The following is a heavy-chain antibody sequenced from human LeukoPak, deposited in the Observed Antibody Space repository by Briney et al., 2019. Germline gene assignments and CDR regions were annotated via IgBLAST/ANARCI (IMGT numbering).Heavy chain of an antibody. CDR1: GFTFSSYE. J-gene: IGHJ3*02. CDR2: ISISGSTI. V-gene: IGHV3-48*03. CDR3: ARGAYGISDI. D-gene: IGHD3-9*01. Sequence: GGSLRLSCAASGFTFSSYEMNWVRQAPGKGLEWVSYISISGSTIYYADSVKGRFTISRDNAKNSLYLQMNSLRAEDTAGYYCARGAYGISDIWGQGTMVTVSS.